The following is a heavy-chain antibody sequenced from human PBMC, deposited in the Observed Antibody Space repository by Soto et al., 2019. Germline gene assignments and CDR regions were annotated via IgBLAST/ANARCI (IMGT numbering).Heavy chain of an antibody. D-gene: IGHD6-13*01. Sequence: GASVKVSCKASGYTFTDYFLHWLRQAPGQGPEWMGWINPVTGGTNHAQKFHGRVTMTSDTSTSTAYMELSSLRSDDTAIYYCVRGNFPGIAAVGGAYWGQGTRVTVSS. CDR2: INPVTGGT. CDR1: GYTFTDYF. CDR3: VRGNFPGIAAVGGAY. V-gene: IGHV1-2*02. J-gene: IGHJ4*02.